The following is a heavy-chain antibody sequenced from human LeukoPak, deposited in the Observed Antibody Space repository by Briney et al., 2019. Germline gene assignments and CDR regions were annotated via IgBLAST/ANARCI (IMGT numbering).Heavy chain of an antibody. J-gene: IGHJ4*02. V-gene: IGHV3-21*01. Sequence: PGGSLRFSFEPPGFTFSSYSMNWFRQAPGKGLNWASSISSSSSYIYYADSVKGRFTISRDNAKNSLYLQMNSLRAEDTAVYYCARDLSSDSSGYYYDYWGQGTLVTVSS. D-gene: IGHD3-22*01. CDR3: ARDLSSDSSGYYYDY. CDR2: ISSSSSYI. CDR1: GFTFSSYS.